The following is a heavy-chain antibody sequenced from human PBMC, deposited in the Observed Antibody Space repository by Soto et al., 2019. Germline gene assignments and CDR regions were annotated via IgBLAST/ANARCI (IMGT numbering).Heavy chain of an antibody. D-gene: IGHD3-3*01. CDR1: GDSVSSNSAA. V-gene: IGHV6-1*01. CDR3: ARAVAEKAYYDFWSGYYSVFYFDY. Sequence: PSQTLSLTCAISGDSVSSNSAAWNWIRQSPSRGLEWLGRTYYRSKWYNDYAVSVKSRITINPDTSKNQFSLKLSSVTAADTAVYYCARAVAEKAYYDFWSGYYSVFYFDYWGQGTLVTVSS. CDR2: TYYRSKWYN. J-gene: IGHJ4*02.